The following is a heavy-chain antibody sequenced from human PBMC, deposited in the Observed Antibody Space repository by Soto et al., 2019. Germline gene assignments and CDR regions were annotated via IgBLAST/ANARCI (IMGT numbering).Heavy chain of an antibody. J-gene: IGHJ5*02. CDR1: GGSISSYY. Sequence: PSETLSLTCTVSGGSISSYYWSWIRQPPGKGLEWIGYIYYSGSTNYNPSLKSRVTISVDTSKNQFSLKLSSVTAADTAVYYCARLDYGDNWFDPWGQGTLVTVS. V-gene: IGHV4-59*01. D-gene: IGHD4-17*01. CDR3: ARLDYGDNWFDP. CDR2: IYYSGST.